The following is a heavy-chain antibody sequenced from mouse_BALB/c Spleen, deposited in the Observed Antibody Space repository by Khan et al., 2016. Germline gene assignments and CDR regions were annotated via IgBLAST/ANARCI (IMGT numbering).Heavy chain of an antibody. CDR3: ARLAMNWDYYAMDY. J-gene: IGHJ4*01. D-gene: IGHD4-1*01. CDR2: ISSGGSYT. Sequence: EVELVESGGGLVKPGGSLKLSCAASGFTFSSYAMSWVRQTPEKRLEWVATISSGGSYTYYPASVKGRFTISRDNAKNTLYLQMSSLRSEDTAMYYCARLAMNWDYYAMDYWGQGTSVTVSS. CDR1: GFTFSSYA. V-gene: IGHV5-9-3*01.